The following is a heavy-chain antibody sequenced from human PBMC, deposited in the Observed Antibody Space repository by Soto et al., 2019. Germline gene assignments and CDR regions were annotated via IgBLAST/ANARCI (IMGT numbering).Heavy chain of an antibody. D-gene: IGHD6-25*01. J-gene: IGHJ5*02. V-gene: IGHV4-39*01. Sequence: PSETLSLTCSASGGSINSSSHFWGWVRQPPWKGLEWIGTIYFTGNTYYTPSLKSRLTMSIDRSKNEFSLRLSSVTAADTAVYYCAGQTFTIAAASDGRSNWFDPWGPRTLVTVSS. CDR1: GGSINSSSHF. CDR2: IYFTGNT. CDR3: AGQTFTIAAASDGRSNWFDP.